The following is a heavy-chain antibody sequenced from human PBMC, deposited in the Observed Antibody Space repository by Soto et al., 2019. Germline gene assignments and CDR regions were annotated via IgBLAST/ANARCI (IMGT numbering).Heavy chain of an antibody. J-gene: IGHJ4*02. CDR1: DASISSSAFH. Sequence: QLHLQESGPGLVKPSETLSLTCTVSDASISSSAFHWGWIRQPPGKGLAWIGNIYSSGSTYYNPSLEGRITISVDTSKNQYSLRLSSVTAADTAVYYCARRSQLGYSFDYWGQGTLVTVSS. V-gene: IGHV4-39*01. CDR2: IYSSGST. D-gene: IGHD3-16*01. CDR3: ARRSQLGYSFDY.